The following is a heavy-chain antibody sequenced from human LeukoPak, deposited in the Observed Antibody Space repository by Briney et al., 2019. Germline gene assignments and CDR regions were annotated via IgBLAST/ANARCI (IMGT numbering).Heavy chain of an antibody. D-gene: IGHD1-26*01. CDR2: VFYSGPT. CDR1: GDSIDSYY. CDR3: AGRSARYFGS. Sequence: SETLSLTCTVSGDSIDSYYWSWIRQPPGEGLQWIGYVFYSGPTNYDASLKSRVAISVDRSKSQFSLKLTSVSAADTAVYYCAGRSARYFGSWGQGTPVTVSS. J-gene: IGHJ4*02. V-gene: IGHV4-59*01.